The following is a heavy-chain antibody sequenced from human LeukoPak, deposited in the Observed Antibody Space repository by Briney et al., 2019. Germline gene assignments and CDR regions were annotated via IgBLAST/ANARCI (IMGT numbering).Heavy chain of an antibody. D-gene: IGHD1-26*01. J-gene: IGHJ4*02. V-gene: IGHV1-2*02. CDR1: GYTFTGYY. CDR3: ARDNSGSYEY. CDR2: INPSSGGT. Sequence: ASVKVSCKASGYTFTGYYIHWVRQAPGQGLEWMGLINPSSGGTNYAQKFQGRVTMTRDTSISTAYMELSRLTSDDTAVYYCARDNSGSYEYWGRGTLVTVSS.